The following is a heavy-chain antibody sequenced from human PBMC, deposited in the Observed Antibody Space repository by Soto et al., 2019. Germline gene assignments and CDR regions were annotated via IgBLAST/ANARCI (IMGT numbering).Heavy chain of an antibody. J-gene: IGHJ5*02. D-gene: IGHD3-10*01. CDR1: GGSISSYY. CDR2: IYYSGST. V-gene: IGHV4-59*01. Sequence: SETLSLTCTVSGGSISSYYWSWIRQPPGKGLEWIGYIYYSGSTNYNPSLKSRVTISVDTSKNQFSLKLSSVTAADTAVYYCAREISLRGLLAWFDPWGQGTLVTVSS. CDR3: AREISLRGLLAWFDP.